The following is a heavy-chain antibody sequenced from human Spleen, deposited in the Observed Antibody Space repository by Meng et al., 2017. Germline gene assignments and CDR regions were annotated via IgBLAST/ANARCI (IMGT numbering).Heavy chain of an antibody. Sequence: QVQLVQSGAEVKKPGASVKVSCKASEYTSTTYDINWVRQAAGQGLEWMGYMNPDSGITGLAQKFQGRLSMTSDTSISTAYMQLSGLTSEDTAIYYCAKCLAGCEYWGQGTLVTVSS. CDR2: MNPDSGIT. CDR3: AKCLAGCEY. CDR1: EYTSTTYD. J-gene: IGHJ4*02. D-gene: IGHD6-19*01. V-gene: IGHV1-8*01.